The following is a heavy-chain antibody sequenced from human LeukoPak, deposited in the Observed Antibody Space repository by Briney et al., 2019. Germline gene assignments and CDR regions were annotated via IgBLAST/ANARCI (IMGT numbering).Heavy chain of an antibody. CDR3: ARGAYYYNSGDAFDV. CDR1: GFNFSSYW. V-gene: IGHV3-7*01. Sequence: PGGSLRLSCAASGFNFSSYWMHWVRQAPGKGLEWVANTKQDGSEKYYVDSVKGRFTISRDNARNSLYLQMNSLRVEDTAVYYCARGAYYYNSGDAFDVWGQGTMVTVSS. CDR2: TKQDGSEK. D-gene: IGHD3-10*01. J-gene: IGHJ3*01.